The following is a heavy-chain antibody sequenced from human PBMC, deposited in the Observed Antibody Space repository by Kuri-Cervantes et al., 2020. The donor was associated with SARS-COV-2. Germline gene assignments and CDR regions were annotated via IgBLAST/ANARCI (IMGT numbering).Heavy chain of an antibody. V-gene: IGHV3-53*01. Sequence: GGSLRLSCAASGFTVSGNYMGWVRQAPGRGLEWVSFINNDGSIYHADSVKGRFTISRDNSKNTLHFQMNSLRAEDTAVYYCTTRSYHNWRYFDYWGQGTRV. J-gene: IGHJ4*02. CDR3: TTRSYHNWRYFDY. D-gene: IGHD5-24*01. CDR1: GFTVSGNY. CDR2: INNDGSI.